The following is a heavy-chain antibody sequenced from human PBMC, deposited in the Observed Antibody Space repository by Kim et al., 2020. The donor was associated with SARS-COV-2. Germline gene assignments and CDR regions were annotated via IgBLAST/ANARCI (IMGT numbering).Heavy chain of an antibody. J-gene: IGHJ6*02. CDR1: GYTFTSYY. CDR2: INPSGGST. Sequence: ASVKVSCKASGYTFTSYYMHWVRQAPGQGLEWMGIINPSGGSTSYAQKFQGRVTMTRDTSTSTVYMELSSLRSEDTAVYYCARERDTRQQLSMLSYYYGMDVWGQGTTVTVSS. D-gene: IGHD6-13*01. CDR3: ARERDTRQQLSMLSYYYGMDV. V-gene: IGHV1-46*01.